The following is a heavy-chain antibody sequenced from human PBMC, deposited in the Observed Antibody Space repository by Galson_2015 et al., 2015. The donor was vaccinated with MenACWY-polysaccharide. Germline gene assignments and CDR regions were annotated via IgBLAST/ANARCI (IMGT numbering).Heavy chain of an antibody. CDR3: ARAGAKYCRGGNCFFNWFDP. CDR1: GFTFSSYW. J-gene: IGHJ5*02. Sequence: SLRLSCAASGFTFSSYWTHWVRHAPGKGLVWVSRTNGDGGATDYADSVKGRFTISRDNAKNTLYLQMNSLRAEDTAVYYCARAGAKYCRGGNCFFNWFDPWGQGTLVTVSS. V-gene: IGHV3-74*01. D-gene: IGHD2-15*01. CDR2: TNGDGGAT.